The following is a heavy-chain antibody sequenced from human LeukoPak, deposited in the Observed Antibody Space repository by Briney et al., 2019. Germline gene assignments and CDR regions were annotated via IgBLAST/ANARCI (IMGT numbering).Heavy chain of an antibody. V-gene: IGHV4-59*01. D-gene: IGHD6-13*01. Sequence: PSETLSLTCTVSGGSISSYYWSWIRQPPGKGLEWIGYIYYSGSTNYNPSLKSRVTISVDTSKNQFSLKLSSVTAADTAVYYCARDSIAAAGTHGDAFDIWGQGTMVTVSS. J-gene: IGHJ3*02. CDR2: IYYSGST. CDR1: GGSISSYY. CDR3: ARDSIAAAGTHGDAFDI.